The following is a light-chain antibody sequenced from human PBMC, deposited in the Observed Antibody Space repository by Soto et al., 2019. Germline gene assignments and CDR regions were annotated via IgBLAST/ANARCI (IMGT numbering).Light chain of an antibody. CDR2: GAS. J-gene: IGKJ4*01. CDR3: PQRSSWQLT. V-gene: IGKV3D-20*02. CDR1: QSVSSNS. Sequence: EIVLTHSPGTLSLSPGERATLSCRASQSVSSNSLAWYQQKPGQAPRLLIYGASSRASGIPDRFSGSGSGQGLTLTISRLEPEDFAVYYCPQRSSWQLTLGGGAQVDIK.